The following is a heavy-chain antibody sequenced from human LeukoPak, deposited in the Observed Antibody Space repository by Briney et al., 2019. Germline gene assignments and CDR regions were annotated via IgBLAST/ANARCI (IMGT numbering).Heavy chain of an antibody. Sequence: PSETLSLTCTVSGGSISSGSYYWSWIRQPAGKGLEWIGRIYTTGSTNYNPSLKSRVTISVDTSKNQFSLKLSSVTAADTAVYYCVRARGGYYYYYMDVWGKGTTVTVS. J-gene: IGHJ6*03. V-gene: IGHV4-61*02. D-gene: IGHD3-10*01. CDR2: IYTTGST. CDR3: VRARGGYYYYYMDV. CDR1: GGSISSGSYY.